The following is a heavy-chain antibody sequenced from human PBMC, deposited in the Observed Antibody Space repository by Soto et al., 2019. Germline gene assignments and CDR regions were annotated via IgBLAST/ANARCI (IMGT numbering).Heavy chain of an antibody. CDR1: GGSINNDNYY. J-gene: IGHJ5*02. CDR2: IFYNGFT. V-gene: IGHV4-39*01. CDR3: ARQDDFWSGSGWFDP. D-gene: IGHD3-3*01. Sequence: QLQLQESGPGLVKPSETLSLTCTVSGGSINNDNYYWGWIRQPPGKGLEWIGIIFYNGFTYYSPPLKSRVTISVDTSKNQSSLKLTSVTAADTAVYYCARQDDFWSGSGWFDPWGQGTLVTVSS.